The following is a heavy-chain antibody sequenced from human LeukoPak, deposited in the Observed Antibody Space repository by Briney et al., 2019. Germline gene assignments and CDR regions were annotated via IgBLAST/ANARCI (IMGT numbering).Heavy chain of an antibody. D-gene: IGHD5-24*01. Sequence: GESLKISCKGSGYSFTSYWIGWVRQMPGEGLEWMGIIYPGDSDTRYSPSFQGQVTISADKSISTAYLQWSSLKASDTAMYYCARQEFVRDMATIVYAFDIWGQGTMVTVSS. CDR3: ARQEFVRDMATIVYAFDI. CDR2: IYPGDSDT. CDR1: GYSFTSYW. V-gene: IGHV5-51*01. J-gene: IGHJ3*02.